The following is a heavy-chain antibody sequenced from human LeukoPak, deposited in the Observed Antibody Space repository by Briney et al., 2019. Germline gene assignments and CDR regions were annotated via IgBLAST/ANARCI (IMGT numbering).Heavy chain of an antibody. J-gene: IGHJ3*02. D-gene: IGHD6-13*01. CDR2: ISSNGGST. CDR3: ATLAAAAPFDI. V-gene: IGHV3-64*01. Sequence: GGSLRLSCAASGFTFSSYAMHWVRQAPGKGLEYVSAISSNGGSTYYANSVEGRFTISRDNSKNTLYLQMGSLRAEDMAVYYCATLAAAAPFDIWGQGTMVTVSS. CDR1: GFTFSSYA.